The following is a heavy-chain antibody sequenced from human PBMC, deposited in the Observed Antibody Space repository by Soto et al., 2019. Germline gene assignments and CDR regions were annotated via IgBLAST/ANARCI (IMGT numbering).Heavy chain of an antibody. CDR1: GYTFTAYH. CDR3: ARNMDYYYGRGSGNGHGV. Sequence: QVRLVQSGAEVKEPGDSVRVSCEASGYTFTAYHIHWVRQAPGQGLEWMGWINPKFGDTGYAEDLQGRVSMTSDMSISTVYMDLSRLTSDDTAIYYCARNMDYYYGRGSGNGHGVWGQGTTVTVFS. CDR2: INPKFGDT. V-gene: IGHV1-2*02. D-gene: IGHD3-10*02. J-gene: IGHJ6*02.